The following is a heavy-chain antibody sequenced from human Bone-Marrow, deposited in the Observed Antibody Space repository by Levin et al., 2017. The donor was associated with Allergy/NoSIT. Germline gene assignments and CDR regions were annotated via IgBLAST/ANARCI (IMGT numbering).Heavy chain of an antibody. CDR2: IYTTGSRST. CDR1: GGSITSYF. J-gene: IGHJ5*02. CDR3: TRGPLVRGSNWFDP. V-gene: IGHV4-4*07. Sequence: SETLSLTCTVSGGSITSYFWSWIRQPAGKGLEWIGRIYTTGSRSTDYNPSLKSRVTMSVDTSKNQFSLKMRSVTAADTAVYYCTRGPLVRGSNWFDPWGQGTLVTVSS. D-gene: IGHD3-10*01.